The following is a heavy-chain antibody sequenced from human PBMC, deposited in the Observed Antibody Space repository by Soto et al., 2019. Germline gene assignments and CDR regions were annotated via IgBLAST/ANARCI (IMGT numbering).Heavy chain of an antibody. CDR1: GGSISGYY. V-gene: IGHV4-34*01. CDR2: INHSGST. CDR3: ARSGSGSYH. Sequence: PSETLSLTCTVSGGSISGYYWSWIRQPPGEGLEWIGEINHSGSTNYNPSLKSRVTISVDTSKNQFSLKLSSVTAADTAVYYCARSGSGSYHWGQGTLVTVSS. D-gene: IGHD3-10*01. J-gene: IGHJ4*02.